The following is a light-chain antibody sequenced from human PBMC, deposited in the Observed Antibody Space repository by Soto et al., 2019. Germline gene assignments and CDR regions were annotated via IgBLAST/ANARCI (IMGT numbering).Light chain of an antibody. CDR2: GAS. CDR3: QQYNNSPQT. J-gene: IGKJ1*01. Sequence: EIRMRQSAATLTESPGERATLSCMSRHIISSYLAWYQQKPGQAPRLLIYGASTRATGIPARFSGSGSGTEFTLTISSLQSEDFAVYYCQQYNNSPQTFGQGTKVDI. V-gene: IGKV3-15*01. CDR1: HIISSY.